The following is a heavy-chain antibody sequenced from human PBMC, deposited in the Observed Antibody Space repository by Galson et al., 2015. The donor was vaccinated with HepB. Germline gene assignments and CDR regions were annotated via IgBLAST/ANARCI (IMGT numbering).Heavy chain of an antibody. D-gene: IGHD3-16*01. CDR2: VYYDGNT. CDR3: ARRPVGVGAFDI. Sequence: ETLSLTCTVSGGSLNNNYWTWIRQTPGKGLAWIGYVYYDGNTNYNPSFKNRVTMSIDTDKSQFSLRLHSVTPADAAIYFCARRPVGVGAFDIWGQGARVTVS. J-gene: IGHJ3*02. V-gene: IGHV4-59*01. CDR1: GGSLNNNY.